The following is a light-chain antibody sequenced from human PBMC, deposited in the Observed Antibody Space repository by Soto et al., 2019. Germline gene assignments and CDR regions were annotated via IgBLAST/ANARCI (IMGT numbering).Light chain of an antibody. CDR1: QNINSD. CDR2: STS. J-gene: IGKJ5*01. CDR3: QQSDRIPIT. Sequence: DIQMTQSPSSLSASVGDRVTITCRASQNINSDLNWYQQKTGKAPKLLMYSTSSLRSGVPSRFSGSVSETDFNLTISTLQPEDFATYYCQQSDRIPITFGQGTRLEIK. V-gene: IGKV1-39*01.